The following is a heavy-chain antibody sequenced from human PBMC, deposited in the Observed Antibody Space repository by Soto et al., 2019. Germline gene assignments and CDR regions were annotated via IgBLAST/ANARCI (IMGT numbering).Heavy chain of an antibody. CDR1: GFKFDYYW. Sequence: EVQLVESGGGLVQPGGSLRLSCVASGFKFDYYWMHWVRQAPGGGLMWISRLQTDGSHPAYADSVKGRFTISRDNAKNTLYLQMTSPRVEDTAVYYCARGGDPDYWGQGTLVTVSS. V-gene: IGHV3-74*01. CDR2: LQTDGSHP. J-gene: IGHJ4*02. D-gene: IGHD2-21*02. CDR3: ARGGDPDY.